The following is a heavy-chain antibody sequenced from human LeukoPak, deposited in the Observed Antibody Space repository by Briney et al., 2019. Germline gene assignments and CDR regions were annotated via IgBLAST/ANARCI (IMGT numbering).Heavy chain of an antibody. D-gene: IGHD5-24*01. J-gene: IGHJ4*02. V-gene: IGHV4-34*01. CDR3: ARGGYRGCFDY. CDR1: GGSFSGYY. Sequence: SETLSLTCAVYGGSFSGYYWSWIRQPPGKGLEWIGEINHSGSTNYNPSLKSRVTISVDKSKNQFSLKLSSVTAADTAVYYCARGGYRGCFDYWGQGTLVTVSS. CDR2: INHSGST.